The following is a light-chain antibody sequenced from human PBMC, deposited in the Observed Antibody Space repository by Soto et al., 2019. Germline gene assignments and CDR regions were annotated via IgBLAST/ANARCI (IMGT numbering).Light chain of an antibody. CDR2: GAS. J-gene: IGKJ1*01. CDR1: QSVSNFY. CDR3: QQYGSSPKT. Sequence: EIVLTQSPGTLSLSPGERATLSCRASQSVSNFYLAWYQQKPGQAPRLLIYGASSRATGIPDRFSGSGSGTDFTLTISRLEPEDFAVYYCQQYGSSPKTFGQGTKVEIK. V-gene: IGKV3-20*01.